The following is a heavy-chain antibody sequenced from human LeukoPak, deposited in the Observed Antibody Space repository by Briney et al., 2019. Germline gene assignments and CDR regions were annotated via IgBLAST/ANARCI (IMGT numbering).Heavy chain of an antibody. J-gene: IGHJ4*02. CDR2: ISGSGGST. Sequence: SGGSLRLSCAVSGFTFSTYAMSWVRQAPGKGLEWVSAISGSGGSTYYADSVKGRFTISRDNSKNTLYLQMNTLRAEDTAVYYCAKDRAESGGDWAPFDYWGQGTLVTVSS. V-gene: IGHV3-23*01. CDR1: GFTFSTYA. D-gene: IGHD1-26*01. CDR3: AKDRAESGGDWAPFDY.